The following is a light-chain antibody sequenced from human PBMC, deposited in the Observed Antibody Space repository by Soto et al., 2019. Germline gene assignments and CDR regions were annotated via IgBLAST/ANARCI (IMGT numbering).Light chain of an antibody. V-gene: IGKV2-24*01. J-gene: IGKJ4*01. CDR1: QTLLHSDGNTY. Sequence: EIVMTQTPLSSPVTLGQSASISCRSTQTLLHSDGNTYLSWLHQRPGQPPRLLIYKISNRLSGVPDRFSGSGAGLDVTLKISRVDSEDVGVYYCLQATLFPLTFGGGTTVEIK. CDR2: KIS. CDR3: LQATLFPLT.